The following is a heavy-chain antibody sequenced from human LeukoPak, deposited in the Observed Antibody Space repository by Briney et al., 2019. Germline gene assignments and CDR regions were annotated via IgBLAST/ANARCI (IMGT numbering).Heavy chain of an antibody. J-gene: IGHJ4*02. V-gene: IGHV3-23*01. Sequence: PGGSLRLSCTASGFTFSSYAMSWVRQAPGKGLEWVSDISGSGGSTYYADSVKGRFTISRDNSKITLYLQMNSLRAEDTAVYYCAKVRANRFASFDYWGQGTLVTVSS. D-gene: IGHD1/OR15-1a*01. CDR2: ISGSGGST. CDR3: AKVRANRFASFDY. CDR1: GFTFSSYA.